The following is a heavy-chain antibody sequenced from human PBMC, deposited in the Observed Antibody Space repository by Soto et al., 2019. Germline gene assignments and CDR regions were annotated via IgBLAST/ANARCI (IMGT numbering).Heavy chain of an antibody. CDR3: ARVEGYGDYDAFDI. V-gene: IGHV3-7*01. Sequence: GGSLRLSCAASGFTFSSYWMSWVRQASGKGLEWVANIKQDGSEKYYVDSVKGRFTISRDNAKNSLYLQMNSLRAEDTAVYYCARVEGYGDYDAFDIWGQGTMVTVSS. CDR1: GFTFSSYW. D-gene: IGHD4-17*01. J-gene: IGHJ3*02. CDR2: IKQDGSEK.